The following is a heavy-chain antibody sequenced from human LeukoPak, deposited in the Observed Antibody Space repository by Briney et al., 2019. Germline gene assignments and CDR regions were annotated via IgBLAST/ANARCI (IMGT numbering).Heavy chain of an antibody. Sequence: TSETLSLTCTVSGYSISSGYYWGWIRQPPGKGLEWIGSIYHSGSTYYNPSLKSRVTISVDTSKNQFSLKLSSVTAADTAVYYCARDDDYYGSGSYNYWGQGTLVTVSS. CDR3: ARDDDYYGSGSYNY. CDR2: IYHSGST. J-gene: IGHJ4*02. CDR1: GYSISSGYY. V-gene: IGHV4-38-2*02. D-gene: IGHD3-10*01.